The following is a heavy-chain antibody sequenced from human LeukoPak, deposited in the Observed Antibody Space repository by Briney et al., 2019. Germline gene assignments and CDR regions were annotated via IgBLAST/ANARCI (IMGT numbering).Heavy chain of an antibody. CDR1: GFTFSSYA. CDR2: ISSSSSYI. Sequence: GGSLRLSCAASGFTFSSYAMSWVRQAPGKGLEWVSSISSSSSYIYYADSVKGRFTISRDNAKNSLYLQMNSLRAEDTAVYYCARAHIVGATTFDYWGQGTLVTVSS. J-gene: IGHJ4*02. D-gene: IGHD1-26*01. CDR3: ARAHIVGATTFDY. V-gene: IGHV3-21*01.